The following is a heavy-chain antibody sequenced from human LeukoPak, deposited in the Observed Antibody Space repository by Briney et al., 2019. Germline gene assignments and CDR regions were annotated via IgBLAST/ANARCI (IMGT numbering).Heavy chain of an antibody. CDR3: ATGPVVSGMDV. D-gene: IGHD2-15*01. V-gene: IGHV1-18*04. J-gene: IGHJ6*02. CDR1: GYTFTGYY. Sequence: ASVKVSCKASGYTFTGYYMHWVRQAPGQGLEWMGWISAYNGNTNYAQKLQGRVTMTTDTSTSTAYMELRSLRSDDTAVYYCATGPVVSGMDVWGQGTTVTVSS. CDR2: ISAYNGNT.